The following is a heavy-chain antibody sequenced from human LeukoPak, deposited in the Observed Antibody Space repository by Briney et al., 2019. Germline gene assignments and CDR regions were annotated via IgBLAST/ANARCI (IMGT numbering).Heavy chain of an antibody. CDR1: GLIVSNYW. V-gene: IGHV3-7*04. D-gene: IGHD5-24*01. CDR3: TRVGYIDEGIDY. CDR2: IKQDGSEK. J-gene: IGHJ4*02. Sequence: GGSLRLSCAASGLIVSNYWMSWVRQAPGKGLEWVANIKQDGSEKYYVDSVKGRFTISRDNVKNSLYLQMNSLRAEDTAIYYCTRVGYIDEGIDYWGQGTLVTVSS.